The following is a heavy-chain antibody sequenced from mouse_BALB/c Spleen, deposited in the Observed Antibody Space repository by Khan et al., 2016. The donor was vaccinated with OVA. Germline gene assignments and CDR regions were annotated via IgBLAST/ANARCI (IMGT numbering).Heavy chain of an antibody. CDR1: GYTFTNHH. J-gene: IGHJ3*01. Sequence: QVQLQQPGAELVRPGASVKISCKAFGYTFTNHHINWVKQRPGQGLDWIGYINPYNDYTNYNQKFKDKATLTVDKSSSTAYMELSSLTSVASAVFSRANPRQLGRMGWFAYWGQGTLVTVAA. CDR2: INPYNDYT. CDR3: ANPRQLGRMGWFAY. V-gene: IGHV1S126*01. D-gene: IGHD3-2*01.